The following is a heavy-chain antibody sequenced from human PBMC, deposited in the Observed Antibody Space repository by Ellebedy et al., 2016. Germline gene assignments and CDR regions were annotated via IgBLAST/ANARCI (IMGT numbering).Heavy chain of an antibody. CDR3: AKGCFHPFDY. J-gene: IGHJ4*02. CDR2: ISGPGNTT. D-gene: IGHD2-15*01. CDR1: GFTFSTYA. Sequence: GESLKISXAASGFTFSTYAMSWVRQAPGKGLEWVSGISGPGNTTYYADSVRGRFTMSRDNSKNTLYLQMNSLRAEDTAVYYCAKGCFHPFDYWGQGTLVTVSS. V-gene: IGHV3-23*01.